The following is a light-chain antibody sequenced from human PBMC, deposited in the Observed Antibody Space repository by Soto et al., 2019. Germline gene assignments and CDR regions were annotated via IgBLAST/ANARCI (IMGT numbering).Light chain of an antibody. Sequence: EMVMTQSPATLSVSPVERVTLSCRASESVHRNLAWYQQKPGQGPSLLIYYASTRATGVPDRFTGSRSGTEDTLAIRRLQSEESELYHLHHYRNWPPTFGHGTTVEI. V-gene: IGKV3-15*01. J-gene: IGKJ3*01. CDR3: HHYRNWPPT. CDR2: YAS. CDR1: ESVHRN.